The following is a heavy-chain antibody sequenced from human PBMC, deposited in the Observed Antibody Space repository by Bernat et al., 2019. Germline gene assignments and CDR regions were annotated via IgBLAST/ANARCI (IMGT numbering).Heavy chain of an antibody. CDR3: ARENDYGDEVNWFDP. D-gene: IGHD4-17*01. J-gene: IGHJ5*02. CDR1: GGSISSSNW. V-gene: IGHV4-4*02. Sequence: QVQLQESGPGLVKPSGTLSLTCAVSGGSISSSNWWSWVRQPPGKGLEWIGEIYHSGSTNYNPSLKSRVTISVAKSKNQFSLKLSSVTAADTAVYYCARENDYGDEVNWFDPWGQGTLVTVSS. CDR2: IYHSGST.